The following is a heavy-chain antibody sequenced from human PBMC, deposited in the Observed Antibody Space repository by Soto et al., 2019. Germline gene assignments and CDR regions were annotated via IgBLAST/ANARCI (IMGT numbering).Heavy chain of an antibody. CDR1: GFTFSSYA. CDR2: VRGNGGST. V-gene: IGHV3-23*01. Sequence: EVQLLESGGGLVQPGGSLRLSCAASGFTFSSYAMSWVRQAPGKGLEWVSAVRGNGGSTYYADSVKGRFTISRDNSKNTLYLQMNSMRAEDTALYYCAKELGSGYCSGGSCYSGDFDIWGQGTMVTVSS. D-gene: IGHD2-15*01. CDR3: AKELGSGYCSGGSCYSGDFDI. J-gene: IGHJ3*02.